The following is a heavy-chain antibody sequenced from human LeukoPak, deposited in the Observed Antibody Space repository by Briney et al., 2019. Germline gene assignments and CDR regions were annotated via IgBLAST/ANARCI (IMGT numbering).Heavy chain of an antibody. D-gene: IGHD3-22*01. CDR3: ATDLRDDSSGYYSPDFDY. V-gene: IGHV1-24*01. J-gene: IGHJ4*02. CDR2: FDPEDGET. Sequence: ASVKFSCKVSGYTLTELSMHWVRQAPGKGLEWMGGFDPEDGETIYAQKFQGRVTMTEDTSTDTAYMELSSLRSEDTAVYYCATDLRDDSSGYYSPDFDYWGQGTLVTVSS. CDR1: GYTLTELS.